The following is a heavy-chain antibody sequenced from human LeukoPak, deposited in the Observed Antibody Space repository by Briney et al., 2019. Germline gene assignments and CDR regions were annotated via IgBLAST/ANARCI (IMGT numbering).Heavy chain of an antibody. J-gene: IGHJ4*02. CDR3: ARVGKIHGAHSPYFDY. CDR1: GFTFSSYW. Sequence: PGGSLRLSCEASGFTFSSYWMSWVRQAPGKGLEWVANIKQDGSEKKYLDSVKGRFTISRDNAKNSMYLQMNSLRAEDTAVYYCARVGKIHGAHSPYFDYWGQGTLVTVSS. CDR2: IKQDGSEK. V-gene: IGHV3-7*01. D-gene: IGHD5-18*01.